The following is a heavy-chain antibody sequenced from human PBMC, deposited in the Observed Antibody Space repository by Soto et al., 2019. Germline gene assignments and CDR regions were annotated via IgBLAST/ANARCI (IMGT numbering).Heavy chain of an antibody. D-gene: IGHD2-2*01. CDR2: IKTNSDGGTV. Sequence: PGGSLRLSCAASGFTFSNAWMSWVRQAPGKGLEWIGRIKTNSDGGTVDYASPVKGRFTISRDDSKSMLYLDLNSLKTEDTGVYFCATAYCATPSCYAPFDYWGKGTLVTVSS. CDR3: ATAYCATPSCYAPFDY. J-gene: IGHJ4*02. CDR1: GFTFSNAW. V-gene: IGHV3-15*01.